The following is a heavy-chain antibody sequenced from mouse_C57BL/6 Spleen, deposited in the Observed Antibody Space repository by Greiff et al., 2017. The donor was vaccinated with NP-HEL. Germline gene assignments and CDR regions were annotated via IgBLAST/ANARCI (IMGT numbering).Heavy chain of an antibody. CDR2: ISNKANGYTT. D-gene: IGHD1-1*01. J-gene: IGHJ1*03. Sequence: EVKLVESGGGLVQPGGSLSLSCAASGFTFTDYYMSWVRQPPGQALEWLGFISNKANGYTTEYSASVKGRFTISRDNSPSILYLQMNALGAEDSASYYCARFYEGYFDGWGTGTTVTVSS. CDR1: GFTFTDYY. CDR3: ARFYEGYFDG. V-gene: IGHV7-3*01.